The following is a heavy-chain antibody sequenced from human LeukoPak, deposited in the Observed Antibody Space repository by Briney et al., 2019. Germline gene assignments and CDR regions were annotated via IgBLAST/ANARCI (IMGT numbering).Heavy chain of an antibody. Sequence: SVKVSCKASGGTFSSYAISWVRQAPGQGLEWMGGIIPIFGTANYAQKFQGRVTITTDESTSTAYMELSSRRSEDTAVYYCARDPGELQPYYYYMDVWGKGTTVTVSS. V-gene: IGHV1-69*05. CDR3: ARDPGELQPYYYYMDV. D-gene: IGHD1-26*01. CDR1: GGTFSSYA. J-gene: IGHJ6*03. CDR2: IIPIFGTA.